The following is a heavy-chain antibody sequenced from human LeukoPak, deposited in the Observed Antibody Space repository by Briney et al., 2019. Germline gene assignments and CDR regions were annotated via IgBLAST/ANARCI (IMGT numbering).Heavy chain of an antibody. Sequence: PETLSLTCIVSGGSISSYYWSWIRQPPGKGLEWIGYIYYSGSTNYNPSLKSRVTISVDTSKNQLSLRLRSVTAADTDVYFCARGRVSSSTWYSTYYYYFYMDVWGKGTTVTVSS. D-gene: IGHD1-1*01. V-gene: IGHV4-59*01. CDR2: IYYSGST. J-gene: IGHJ6*03. CDR1: GGSISSYY. CDR3: ARGRVSSSTWYSTYYYYFYMDV.